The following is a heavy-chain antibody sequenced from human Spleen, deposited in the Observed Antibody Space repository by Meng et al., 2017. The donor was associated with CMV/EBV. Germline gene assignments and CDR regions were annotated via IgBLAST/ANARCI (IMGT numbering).Heavy chain of an antibody. CDR3: ATGRLVGATTDFDF. Sequence: ASVKVSCKASGYTFTGYYMHWVRQAPGQGLEWMGWINPDSGATNYAQKFQDRVIMTRDTSITTAYMYLSRLTSADTAVYYCATGRLVGATTDFDFWGPGTLVTVSS. CDR2: INPDSGAT. D-gene: IGHD1-26*01. V-gene: IGHV1-2*02. CDR1: GYTFTGYY. J-gene: IGHJ4*02.